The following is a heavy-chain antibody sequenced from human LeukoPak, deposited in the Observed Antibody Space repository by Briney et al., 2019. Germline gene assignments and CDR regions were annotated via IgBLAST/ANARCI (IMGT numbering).Heavy chain of an antibody. Sequence: GASVKVSCKASGGTFSSYAISWVRQAPGQGLEWMGGIIPIFGTANYAQKFQGRVTITADESTSTAYMELSRLRSEDTAVYYCVYDYVWGSYRYTSSYWGQGTLVTVSS. V-gene: IGHV1-69*01. D-gene: IGHD3-16*02. CDR2: IIPIFGTA. CDR1: GGTFSSYA. CDR3: VYDYVWGSYRYTSSY. J-gene: IGHJ4*02.